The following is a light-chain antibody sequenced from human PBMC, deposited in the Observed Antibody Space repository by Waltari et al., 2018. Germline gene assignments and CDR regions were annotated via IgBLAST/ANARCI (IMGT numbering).Light chain of an antibody. V-gene: IGLV3-19*01. CDR1: SLRIYY. Sequence: SSELTQDPAVSVALGQTVRITCQGDSLRIYYVSWFLQKPGQATALVIYGKNSRPSGLPVLFAASSAGSTASLTSIGAQAEDEADYYCHSRDISGDVLIGGGTKLTVV. J-gene: IGLJ2*01. CDR2: GKN. CDR3: HSRDISGDVL.